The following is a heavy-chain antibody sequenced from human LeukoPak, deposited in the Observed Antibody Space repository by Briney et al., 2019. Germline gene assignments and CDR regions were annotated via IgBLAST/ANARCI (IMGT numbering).Heavy chain of an antibody. CDR1: GFTFSSYG. CDR3: AKDQGAAARPPYYYYMDV. J-gene: IGHJ6*03. D-gene: IGHD6-13*01. V-gene: IGHV3-30*02. CDR2: IRYDGSNK. Sequence: GGSLRLSCAASGFTFSSYGMHWVRQAPGKGLEWVAFIRYDGSNKYYADSVKGRFTISRDNPKNTLYLQMNSLRAEDTAVYYCAKDQGAAARPPYYYYMDVWGKGTTVTVSS.